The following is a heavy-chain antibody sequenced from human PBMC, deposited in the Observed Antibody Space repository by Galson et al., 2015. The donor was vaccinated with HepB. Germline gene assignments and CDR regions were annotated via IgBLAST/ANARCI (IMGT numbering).Heavy chain of an antibody. CDR1: GFTFSSYS. D-gene: IGHD1-26*01. CDR3: AKLGGMDV. Sequence: SLRLSCAASGFTFSSYSMNWVRQAPGKGPEWVSSISSSSSYIYYADSVKGRFTISRDNFKNTLYLQMNSLRAEDTAVYYCAKLGGMDVWGQGTTVTVSS. V-gene: IGHV3-21*04. CDR2: ISSSSSYI. J-gene: IGHJ6*02.